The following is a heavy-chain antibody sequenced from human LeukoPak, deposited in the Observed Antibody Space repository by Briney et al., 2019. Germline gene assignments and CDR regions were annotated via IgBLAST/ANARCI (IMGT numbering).Heavy chain of an antibody. V-gene: IGHV3-66*01. J-gene: IGHJ6*02. CDR2: IYSGGST. Sequence: GGSLRLSCAASGFTVSSNYMSWVRQAPGKGLEWVSVIYSGGSTYYADSVKGRFTISRDNSKNTLYLQMNSLRAEDTAVYYCARDTKYCSGGSCYPTPHYYGMDVWGQGTTVTVS. D-gene: IGHD2-15*01. CDR1: GFTVSSNY. CDR3: ARDTKYCSGGSCYPTPHYYGMDV.